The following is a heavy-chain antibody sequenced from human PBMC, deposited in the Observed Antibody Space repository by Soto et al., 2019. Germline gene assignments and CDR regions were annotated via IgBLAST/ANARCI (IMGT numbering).Heavy chain of an antibody. V-gene: IGHV4-61*01. CDR1: GGSVSSGIYY. Sequence: SETLSLTCTVSGGSVSSGIYYWSWIRHPPGKGLEWIGYIYYSGSTNYNPSLKSRVTISVDTSKNQFSLKLSSVTAADTAVYYCARDQGRYYDSSGYYDYWGQGTLVTVSS. J-gene: IGHJ4*02. CDR3: ARDQGRYYDSSGYYDY. CDR2: IYYSGST. D-gene: IGHD3-22*01.